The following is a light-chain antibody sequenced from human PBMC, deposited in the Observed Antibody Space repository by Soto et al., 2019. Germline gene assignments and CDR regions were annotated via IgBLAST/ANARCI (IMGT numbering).Light chain of an antibody. Sequence: EIVLTQSPGTLSLSPGESATLSCRASQSVSSSSLAWYQQKPGQAPRLLFFGVSNRAAGVPDRFGGSGSGTDFTLTISRLEPEDVAVYYCQQYGGSPLTFGGGTKVDIK. CDR1: QSVSSSS. V-gene: IGKV3-20*01. CDR3: QQYGGSPLT. J-gene: IGKJ4*01. CDR2: GVS.